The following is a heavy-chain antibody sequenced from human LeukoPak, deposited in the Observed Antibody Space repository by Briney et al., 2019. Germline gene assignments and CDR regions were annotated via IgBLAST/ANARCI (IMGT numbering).Heavy chain of an antibody. V-gene: IGHV5-51*01. CDR3: ARRRGSGNYSLDY. D-gene: IGHD3-10*01. CDR1: GYRFTNYW. J-gene: IGHJ4*02. Sequence: GESLKISCKGSGYRFTNYWIGWVRPLPGKGPERMGIIYPSDSDTRYSPSFQGQVTMSADKSISTAYLQWSSLKASDTAIYYCARRRGSGNYSLDYWGQGTLVTVSS. CDR2: IYPSDSDT.